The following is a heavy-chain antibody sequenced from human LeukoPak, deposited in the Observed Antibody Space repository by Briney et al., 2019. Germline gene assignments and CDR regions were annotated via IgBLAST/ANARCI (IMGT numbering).Heavy chain of an antibody. D-gene: IGHD4-23*01. Sequence: ASVKVSCKASEYTFTSYAMNWVRQAPGQGLEWMGWINTNTGNPTYAQGFTGRFVFSLDTSVSTAYLQISSLKAEDTAVYYCARVLSGNVVSSDGGDAFDIWGQGTMVTVSS. CDR1: EYTFTSYA. CDR2: INTNTGNP. V-gene: IGHV7-4-1*02. J-gene: IGHJ3*02. CDR3: ARVLSGNVVSSDGGDAFDI.